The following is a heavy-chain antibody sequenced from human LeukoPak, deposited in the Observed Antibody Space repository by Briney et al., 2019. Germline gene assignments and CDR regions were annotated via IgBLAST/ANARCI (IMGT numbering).Heavy chain of an antibody. J-gene: IGHJ4*02. D-gene: IGHD3-22*01. CDR3: AKDMLPRYYYDSSGLFDY. CDR2: ISYDGSNK. Sequence: GGSLRHSCAASGFTFSSYGMHWVRQAPGKGLEWVAVISYDGSNKYYADSVKGRFTISRDNSKNTLYLQMNSLRAEDTAVYYCAKDMLPRYYYDSSGLFDYWGQGTLVTVSS. V-gene: IGHV3-30*18. CDR1: GFTFSSYG.